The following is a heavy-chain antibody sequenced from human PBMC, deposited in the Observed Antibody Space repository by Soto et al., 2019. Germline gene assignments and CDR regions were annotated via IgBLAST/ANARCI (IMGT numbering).Heavy chain of an antibody. Sequence: EVQLVESGGGLVKPGGSLRLSCAASGFTFSSYSMNWVRQAPGKGLEWVSTISSSSTYIYYAASGKGRFTISRDNAKNSLYLQMNSLRGEDTALYYCAVIVVVAATHWFDPWGQGTLVTVSS. CDR1: GFTFSSYS. CDR2: ISSSSTYI. D-gene: IGHD2-15*01. J-gene: IGHJ5*02. CDR3: AVIVVVAATHWFDP. V-gene: IGHV3-21*01.